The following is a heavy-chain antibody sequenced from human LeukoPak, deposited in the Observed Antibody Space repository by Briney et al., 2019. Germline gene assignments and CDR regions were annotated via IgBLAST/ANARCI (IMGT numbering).Heavy chain of an antibody. V-gene: IGHV4-34*01. CDR2: INHSGST. D-gene: IGHD4-17*01. CDR1: GGSFSGYY. Sequence: SETLSLTCAVYGGSFSGYYWSWIRQPPGKGLEWIGEINHSGSTNYNPSLKSRVTISVDTSKNQFSLKLSSVTAADTAVYYCARGPYGDYLSWLDPWGQGTLVTVSS. J-gene: IGHJ5*02. CDR3: ARGPYGDYLSWLDP.